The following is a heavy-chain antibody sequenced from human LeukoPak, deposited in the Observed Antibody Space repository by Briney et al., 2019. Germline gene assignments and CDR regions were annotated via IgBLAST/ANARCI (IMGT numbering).Heavy chain of an antibody. Sequence: PSETLSLTCTVSGGSISSYYWSWIRQPPGKGLEWIGYIHYSGSTNYNPSLKSRVTISVETSKNQFSLKLSSVTAADTAVYYCARHTNKGRWLQSGTYYFDYWGQGTLVTVSS. J-gene: IGHJ4*02. CDR2: IHYSGST. CDR1: GGSISSYY. CDR3: ARHTNKGRWLQSGTYYFDY. V-gene: IGHV4-59*08. D-gene: IGHD5-24*01.